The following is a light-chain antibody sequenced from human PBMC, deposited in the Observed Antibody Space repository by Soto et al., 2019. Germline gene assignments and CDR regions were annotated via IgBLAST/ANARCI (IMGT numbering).Light chain of an antibody. CDR2: VNS. Sequence: QSVLTRPPSVSGAPGQRVTISCTGSSSNIGAGYDVHWYQQLPGTAPKLLIYVNSNRPSGVPDRFSGSKSGTSASLAITGLQAEDEADYYCQSYDSSLSGYYVFGTGTKLTVL. V-gene: IGLV1-40*01. J-gene: IGLJ1*01. CDR3: QSYDSSLSGYYV. CDR1: SSNIGAGYD.